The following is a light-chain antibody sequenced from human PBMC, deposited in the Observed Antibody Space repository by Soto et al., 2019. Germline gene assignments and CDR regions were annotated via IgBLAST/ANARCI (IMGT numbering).Light chain of an antibody. Sequence: DIQMTQSPSTLSASIGDRVTITCRASQSISDWLAWYQQKPGKAPKLLIYRASNLEIGVPSRFSGSGSATEFTLTISSLQPYDFATYYCQQYYGYSRTFGQGTKVEIK. CDR3: QQYYGYSRT. J-gene: IGKJ1*01. CDR1: QSISDW. CDR2: RAS. V-gene: IGKV1-5*03.